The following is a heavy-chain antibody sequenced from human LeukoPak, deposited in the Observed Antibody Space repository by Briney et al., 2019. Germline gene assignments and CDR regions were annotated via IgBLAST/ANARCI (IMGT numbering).Heavy chain of an antibody. D-gene: IGHD2-15*01. CDR2: LYSGGST. Sequence: PGGSLRLSCAASGFTVSSNYMTWVRHALGKGLEGVSVLYSGGSTYYTDSVKGRFTISRDNSKTTLYLQMNRLRAEDTAVYYCATARGVFDIWGQGTMVTVSS. CDR1: GFTVSSNY. J-gene: IGHJ3*02. CDR3: ATARGVFDI. V-gene: IGHV3-66*01.